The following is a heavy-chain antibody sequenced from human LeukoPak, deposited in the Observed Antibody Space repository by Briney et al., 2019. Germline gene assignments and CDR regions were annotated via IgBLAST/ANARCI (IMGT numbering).Heavy chain of an antibody. Sequence: PGGSLRLSCAASGFTFSDQNMNWVRQAPGKGLEWLPFISNTGSITYYADSVKGRFTISRDNAKNSLYLQMSSLRDEDTAVYFCARGAGSSWFYSWGQGTLVTVSS. J-gene: IGHJ5*01. CDR1: GFTFSDQN. V-gene: IGHV3-48*02. D-gene: IGHD6-13*01. CDR3: ARGAGSSWFYS. CDR2: ISNTGSIT.